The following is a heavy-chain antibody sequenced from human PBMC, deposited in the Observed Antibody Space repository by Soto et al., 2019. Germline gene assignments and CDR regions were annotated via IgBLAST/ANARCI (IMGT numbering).Heavy chain of an antibody. D-gene: IGHD3-22*01. J-gene: IGHJ4*02. CDR2: ISAYNGNT. CDR3: AREHVDYDRSGYYYPSWVDY. CDR1: GYTFTSYG. Sequence: QVQLVQSGAEVKKPGASVKVSCKASGYTFTSYGISWVRQAPGQGLEWMGWISAYNGNTNYAQKLQGRVTMTTDTSTSTAYRELRSLRADDTAVYYCAREHVDYDRSGYYYPSWVDYWGQGTLVTVSS. V-gene: IGHV1-18*01.